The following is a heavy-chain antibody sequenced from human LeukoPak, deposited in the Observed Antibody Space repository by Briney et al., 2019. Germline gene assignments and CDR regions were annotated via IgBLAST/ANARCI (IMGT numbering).Heavy chain of an antibody. CDR3: ARDGNAL. CDR1: GGSISSNGYY. CDR2: IYYSGGT. D-gene: IGHD1-1*01. Sequence: SETLSLTCTVSGGSISSNGYYWAWFRQPPGKGLEWIGSIYYSGGTYYNPSLKTRVTISIDTSKNQFSLKLRSVTAADTAVDYCARDGNALWGQGTLVTVSS. J-gene: IGHJ4*02. V-gene: IGHV4-39*07.